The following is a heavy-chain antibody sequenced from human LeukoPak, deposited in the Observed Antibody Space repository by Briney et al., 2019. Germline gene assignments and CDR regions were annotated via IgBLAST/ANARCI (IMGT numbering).Heavy chain of an antibody. D-gene: IGHD4-11*01. V-gene: IGHV4-4*07. CDR3: ARDYSNYVGSPTFDY. CDR1: GGSISSYY. Sequence: KASETLSLTCTVSGGSISSYYWSWIRQPAGKGLEWIGRIYTSGSTNYNPSLKSRVTMSVDTSKNQCSLKLSSVTAADTAVYYCARDYSNYVGSPTFDYWGQGTLVTVSS. J-gene: IGHJ4*02. CDR2: IYTSGST.